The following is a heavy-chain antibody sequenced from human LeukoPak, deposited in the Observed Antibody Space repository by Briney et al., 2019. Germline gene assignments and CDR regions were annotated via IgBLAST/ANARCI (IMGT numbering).Heavy chain of an antibody. Sequence: PGRSLRLSCAASGFTFSSYGMHWVRQAPGKGLEWVAVIWYDGSNKYYADSVKGRFTISRDNSKNTLYLQMNSLRAEDTAVYYCARERITIFGVVNVWAPHAYYFAYWGQGPLVTVSS. CDR1: GFTFSSYG. V-gene: IGHV3-33*01. D-gene: IGHD3-3*01. J-gene: IGHJ4*02. CDR2: IWYDGSNK. CDR3: ARERITIFGVVNVWAPHAYYFAY.